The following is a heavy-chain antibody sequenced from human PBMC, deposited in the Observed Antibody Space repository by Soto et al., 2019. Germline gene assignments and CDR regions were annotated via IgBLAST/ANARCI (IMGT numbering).Heavy chain of an antibody. CDR3: ARDIAGGEDI. V-gene: IGHV1-18*01. CDR2: IGVYNGNT. CDR1: GYNFNNYG. Sequence: QVQLVQSGAEVKKPGASVKVSCKASGYNFNNYGVTWVRQAPGQGLEWMGWIGVYNGNTKYTQKVQGSVTVTADTSTSTAYMELRSLTSDDTAVYYCARDIAGGEDIWGQGTMVTISS. J-gene: IGHJ3*02. D-gene: IGHD1-26*01.